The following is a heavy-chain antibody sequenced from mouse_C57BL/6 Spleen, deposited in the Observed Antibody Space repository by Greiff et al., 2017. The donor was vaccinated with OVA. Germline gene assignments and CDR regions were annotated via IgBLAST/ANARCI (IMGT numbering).Heavy chain of an antibody. V-gene: IGHV14-3*01. CDR1: GFNIKNTY. Sequence: VQLKESVAELVRPGASVKLSCTASGFNIKNTYMHWVKQRPEQGLEWIGRIDPATGNTKYAPKFQGKATITADTSSNTAYLQLSSLTSEDTAIYYCATVIYYDYDFAYWGQGTLVTVSA. CDR2: IDPATGNT. CDR3: ATVIYYDYDFAY. J-gene: IGHJ3*01. D-gene: IGHD2-4*01.